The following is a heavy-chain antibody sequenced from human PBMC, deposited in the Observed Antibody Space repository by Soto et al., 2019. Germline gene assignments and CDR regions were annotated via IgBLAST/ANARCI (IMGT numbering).Heavy chain of an antibody. D-gene: IGHD6-6*01. V-gene: IGHV1-46*01. CDR1: GYTFTSYY. CDR3: ARETPLGAFEI. CDR2: INPSGGST. J-gene: IGHJ3*02. Sequence: ASVKVSCKASGYTFTSYYMHWVRQAPGQGLEWMGIINPSGGSTSYAQKFQGRVTMTRDTATSTVYMELSSLRSEDTPVYYCARETPLGAFEIWVQGTMVTVSS.